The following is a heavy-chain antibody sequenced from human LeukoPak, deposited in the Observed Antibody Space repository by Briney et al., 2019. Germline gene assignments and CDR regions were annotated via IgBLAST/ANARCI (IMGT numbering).Heavy chain of an antibody. J-gene: IGHJ5*02. CDR3: ARDEQDSSSWYARWFDP. V-gene: IGHV1-69*13. Sequence: ASVKVSCKASGGTFSSYAISWVRQAPGQGLEWMGGIIPIFGTPHYAQTFQGRVTITADESTSTAYMELSSLRSEDTAVYYCARDEQDSSSWYARWFDPWGQGTLVTVSS. D-gene: IGHD6-13*01. CDR1: GGTFSSYA. CDR2: IIPIFGTP.